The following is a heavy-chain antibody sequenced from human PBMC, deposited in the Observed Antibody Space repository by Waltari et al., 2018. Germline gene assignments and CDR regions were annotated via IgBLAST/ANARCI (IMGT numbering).Heavy chain of an antibody. D-gene: IGHD4-17*01. CDR2: IRSSSSYI. J-gene: IGHJ4*02. Sequence: EVQLVESGGGLVKPGGSLRLSCAASGFTFSSYSMNWVRQAPGKGLEWVSSIRSSSSYIYYADAVKGRFTISRDNAKNSLYLQMNSLRAEDTAVYYCAKRTTVTSRSGGAFDYWGQGTLVTVSS. V-gene: IGHV3-21*01. CDR3: AKRTTVTSRSGGAFDY. CDR1: GFTFSSYS.